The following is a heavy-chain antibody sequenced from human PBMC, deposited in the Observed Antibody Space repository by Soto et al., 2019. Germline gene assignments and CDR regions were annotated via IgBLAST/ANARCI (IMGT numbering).Heavy chain of an antibody. J-gene: IGHJ3*02. Sequence: QITLKESGPTLVKPTQTLTLTCTFSGFSLSTSGVGGGWIRQPPGKALEWLALIYWDDDKRYSPSLKSRLTITKDTSKNQVVLTMTNMDPVDTATYYCAPSYCGGDCYDAFDIWGQGTMVTVSS. D-gene: IGHD2-21*02. CDR2: IYWDDDK. CDR3: APSYCGGDCYDAFDI. V-gene: IGHV2-5*02. CDR1: GFSLSTSGVG.